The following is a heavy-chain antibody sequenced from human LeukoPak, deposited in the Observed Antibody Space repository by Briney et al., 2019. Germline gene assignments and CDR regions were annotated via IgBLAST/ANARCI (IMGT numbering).Heavy chain of an antibody. D-gene: IGHD4-17*01. CDR2: IWYDGSNK. J-gene: IGHJ5*02. CDR1: GFTFSSSG. CDR3: ARDRGDYGNWFDP. V-gene: IGHV3-33*08. Sequence: GGSLRLSCAASGFTFSSSGMHWVRQAPGKGLEWVAVIWYDGSNKYYADSVKGRFTISRDNSKNTLYLQMNSLRAEDTAVYYCARDRGDYGNWFDPWGQGTLVTVSS.